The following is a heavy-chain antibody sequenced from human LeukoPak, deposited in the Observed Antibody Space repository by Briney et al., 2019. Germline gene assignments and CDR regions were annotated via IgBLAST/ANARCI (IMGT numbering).Heavy chain of an antibody. CDR3: ASIAAAEYGYFDY. Sequence: SETLSLTCAVYGGSFSGYYWSWIRQPPGKGPEWIGEINHSGSTNYNPSLKSRVTISVDTSKNQFSLKLSSVTAADTAVYYCASIAAAEYGYFDYWGQGTLVTVSS. V-gene: IGHV4-34*01. D-gene: IGHD6-13*01. CDR2: INHSGST. J-gene: IGHJ4*02. CDR1: GGSFSGYY.